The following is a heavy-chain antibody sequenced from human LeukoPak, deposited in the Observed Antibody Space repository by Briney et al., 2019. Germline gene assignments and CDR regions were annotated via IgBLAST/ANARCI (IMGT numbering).Heavy chain of an antibody. CDR1: GYTFTSYA. V-gene: IGHV7-4-1*02. J-gene: IGHJ4*02. Sequence: ASVKVSCKASGYTFTSYAMNGVRQAPGQGLVWMGWINTNTGNPTYARGFTRRFVFSLDNSVSTAYLQISSLKAEDTAVYYCASSMVRGYVADYWGQGTLVTVSS. D-gene: IGHD3-10*01. CDR3: ASSMVRGYVADY. CDR2: INTNTGNP.